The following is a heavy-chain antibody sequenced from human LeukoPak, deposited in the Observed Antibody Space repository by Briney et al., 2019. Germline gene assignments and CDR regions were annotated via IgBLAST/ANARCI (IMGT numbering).Heavy chain of an antibody. CDR2: IWYDGSNK. D-gene: IGHD2-15*01. CDR1: GFTFSSYG. V-gene: IGHV3-33*06. Sequence: GGSLRLSCAASGFTFSSYGMHWVRQAPGKGLEWVAVIWYDGSNKYYADSVKDRFTISRDNSKNTLYLQMNSLRAEDTAVYYCAKDVGDPFYYYYYMDVWGKGTTVTVSS. J-gene: IGHJ6*03. CDR3: AKDVGDPFYYYYYMDV.